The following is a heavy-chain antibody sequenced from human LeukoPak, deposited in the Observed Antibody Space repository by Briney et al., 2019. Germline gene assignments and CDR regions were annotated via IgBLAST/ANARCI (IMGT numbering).Heavy chain of an antibody. CDR2: IYYTGST. J-gene: IGHJ4*02. CDR1: GGSISYYY. Sequence: SETLSLTCAVSGGSISYYYWSWIRQPPGKGLEWIGYIYYTGSTNYNPSLKSRVTISIDTSKNQFSLKLSSVTAADTAVYYCARDKAPGWLLVDYWGQGTLVTVSS. D-gene: IGHD3-22*01. V-gene: IGHV4-59*01. CDR3: ARDKAPGWLLVDY.